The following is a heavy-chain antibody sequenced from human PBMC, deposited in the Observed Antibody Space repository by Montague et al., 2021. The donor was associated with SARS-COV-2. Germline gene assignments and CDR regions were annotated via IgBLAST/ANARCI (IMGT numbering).Heavy chain of an antibody. CDR3: TRNVHMAWPEPSPGFDY. J-gene: IGHJ4*02. Sequence: SETLSLTCTVSGDSISSSSYYWGWIRQPPGKGLEWIGSIHYSGRTYYNPSLKSRVTISVDTSKNQLSLKLSSVTAADTAVYYCTRNVHMAWPEPSPGFDYWGQGTLVTVSS. CDR2: IHYSGRT. D-gene: IGHD1-1*01. V-gene: IGHV4-39*01. CDR1: GDSISSSSYY.